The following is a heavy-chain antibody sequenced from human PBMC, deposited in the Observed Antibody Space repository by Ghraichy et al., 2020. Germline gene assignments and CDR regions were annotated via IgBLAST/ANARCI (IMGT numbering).Heavy chain of an antibody. J-gene: IGHJ2*01. CDR2: IDWDDDK. CDR1: GFSLSTSGMC. Sequence: SGPTLVKPTQTLTLTCTFSGFSLSTSGMCVSWIRQPPGKALEWLARIDWDDDKYYSTSLKTRLTISKDTSKNQVVLTMTNMDPVDTATYYCARMGGTYYYDSSGYYRYWYFDLWGRGTLVTVSS. CDR3: ARMGGTYYYDSSGYYRYWYFDL. D-gene: IGHD3-22*01. V-gene: IGHV2-70*11.